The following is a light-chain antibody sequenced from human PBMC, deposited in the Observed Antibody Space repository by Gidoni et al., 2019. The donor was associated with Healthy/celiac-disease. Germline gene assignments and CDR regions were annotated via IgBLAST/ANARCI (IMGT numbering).Light chain of an antibody. V-gene: IGKV3-20*01. CDR1: QSVSSSY. J-gene: IGKJ1*01. CDR2: GAS. CDR3: QQYGSSPPMT. Sequence: EIVLTQSPGTLSLSPGERATLSCRASQSVSSSYLAWYQQKPGQAPRLPLYGASSRATGIPDRFSGSGSGTDFTLTISRLVPEDFAVYYCQQYGSSPPMTFGQGTKVEIK.